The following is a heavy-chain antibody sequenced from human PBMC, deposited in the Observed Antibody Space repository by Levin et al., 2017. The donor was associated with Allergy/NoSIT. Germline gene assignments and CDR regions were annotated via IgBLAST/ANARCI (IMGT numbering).Heavy chain of an antibody. Sequence: RSQTLSLTCSVSGGYISSYYWSWIRQPPGKGLEWIGYVYYSGTTNYNPSLKSRVTISVDMSKNHFSLKLSAVTAADTAVYYCARLLVGVAATNANYYYYMDVWGKGTTVTVSS. J-gene: IGHJ6*03. CDR2: VYYSGTT. CDR1: GGYISSYY. V-gene: IGHV4-59*01. CDR3: ARLLVGVAATNANYYYYMDV. D-gene: IGHD6-19*01.